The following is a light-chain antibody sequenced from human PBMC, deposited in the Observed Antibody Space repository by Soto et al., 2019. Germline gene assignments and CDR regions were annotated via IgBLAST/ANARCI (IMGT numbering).Light chain of an antibody. V-gene: IGKV3-15*01. Sequence: EIVMTQSPATLSVSPGERATLPCRASQSISSNLAWYQQKPGQAPRLLIYGASTRATGISARFSGSGSGTEFTLTISSLQSEDFAVYYCQQYNTWPLTFGKGTRLEIK. CDR2: GAS. J-gene: IGKJ5*01. CDR3: QQYNTWPLT. CDR1: QSISSN.